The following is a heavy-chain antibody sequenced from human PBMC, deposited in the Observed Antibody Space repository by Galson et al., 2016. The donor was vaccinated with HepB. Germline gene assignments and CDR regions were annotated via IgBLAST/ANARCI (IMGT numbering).Heavy chain of an antibody. CDR1: GFTFSTYS. Sequence: SLRLSCAASGFTFSTYSMNWVRQAPGKGLEWVSFISITSGYKYYADSLKGRVTISRDNAKNSLYLQMNSLRAEDTAVYYCARPPEGDRGYLDLWGRGTLVTVSS. J-gene: IGHJ2*01. V-gene: IGHV3-21*01. CDR2: ISITSGYK. CDR3: ARPPEGDRGYLDL. D-gene: IGHD3-16*01.